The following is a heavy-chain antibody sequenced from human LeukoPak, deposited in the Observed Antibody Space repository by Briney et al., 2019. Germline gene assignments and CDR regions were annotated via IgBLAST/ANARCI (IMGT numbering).Heavy chain of an antibody. Sequence: PSETLSLTCSVSGGSITSDDWSWIRQPAGKGLEWLGRIHSSGATDYNPSLKSRVSLSLVTSKSQFSLSLNSVAAADTAVYYCARDRQPFDFDVWGRGTTVIVFS. CDR2: IHSSGAT. CDR3: ARDRQPFDFDV. V-gene: IGHV4-4*07. CDR1: GGSITSDD. J-gene: IGHJ6*02. D-gene: IGHD3-3*01.